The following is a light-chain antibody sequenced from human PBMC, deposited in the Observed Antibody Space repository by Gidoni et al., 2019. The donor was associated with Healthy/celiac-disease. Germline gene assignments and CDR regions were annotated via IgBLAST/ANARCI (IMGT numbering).Light chain of an antibody. CDR2: WAS. Sequence: DLVMTPSPDSLAVSLGERATINCKSSQRVLYSSNNKNYLAWYQQKPGQPPKLLIYWASTRESGVPDRFSGSGSGTDFTLTISSLQAEDGAVYYCQQYYSTPRTFGQGTKVEIK. CDR3: QQYYSTPRT. J-gene: IGKJ1*01. V-gene: IGKV4-1*01. CDR1: QRVLYSSNNKNY.